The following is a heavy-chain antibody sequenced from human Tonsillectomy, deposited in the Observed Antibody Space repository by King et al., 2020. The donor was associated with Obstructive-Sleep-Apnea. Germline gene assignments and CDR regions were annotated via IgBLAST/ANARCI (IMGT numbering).Heavy chain of an antibody. Sequence: QLQESGPGLVKPSETLSLTCTVSGGSISSYYWSWIRQPPGKGLEWIGYIYYSGNTNYNPSLKSRVTIAGDTSKNQFSLKLRSVTAAETAVYYCAQTFMGAAAGQFDYWGQGTLVTVSS. J-gene: IGHJ4*02. D-gene: IGHD6-13*01. CDR1: GGSISSYY. CDR2: IYYSGNT. V-gene: IGHV4-59*01. CDR3: AQTFMGAAAGQFDY.